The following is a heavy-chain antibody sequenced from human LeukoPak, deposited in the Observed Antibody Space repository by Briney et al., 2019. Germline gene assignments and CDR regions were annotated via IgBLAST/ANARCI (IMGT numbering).Heavy chain of an antibody. V-gene: IGHV3-30*03. J-gene: IGHJ4*02. D-gene: IGHD1-26*01. CDR1: GFTFSNFG. CDR3: VRGGSPPTSTWSLDE. Sequence: SGGSLRLSCVASGFTFSNFGVHWVRQAPGKGLEWVAVVSYNGHYEYYGESVKGRFTISRDNSKNTVSLQMDNLRIEDTAVYYCVRGGSPPTSTWSLDEWGQGTLASVSS. CDR2: VSYNGHYE.